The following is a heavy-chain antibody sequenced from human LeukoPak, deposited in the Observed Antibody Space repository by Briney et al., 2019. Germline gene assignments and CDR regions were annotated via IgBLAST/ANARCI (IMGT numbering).Heavy chain of an antibody. CDR1: GFTFSSYA. CDR3: AKTGYSYDYYYYYYMDV. D-gene: IGHD5-18*01. Sequence: PGGSLRLSCAASGFTFSSYAMSWVRQAPGKGLEWVSAISGSGGSTYYADSVKGRFTISRDNSKNTLYLQMNSLRAEDTAVYYCAKTGYSYDYYYYYYMDVWGKGTTVTVSS. V-gene: IGHV3-23*01. J-gene: IGHJ6*03. CDR2: ISGSGGST.